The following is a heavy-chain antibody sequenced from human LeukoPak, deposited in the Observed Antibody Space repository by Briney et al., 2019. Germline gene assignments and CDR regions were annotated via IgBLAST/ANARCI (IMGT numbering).Heavy chain of an antibody. V-gene: IGHV3-23*01. CDR3: AKDLVYSGYDSPFDY. J-gene: IGHJ4*02. CDR2: ISGSGGST. CDR1: GFTFSSYA. D-gene: IGHD5-12*01. Sequence: PGGSLRLSCAASGFTFSSYAMSWVRQAPGKGLEWVSAISGSGGSTYYADSVKGRFTIPRDNSKNTLYLQMNSLRAEDTAVYYCAKDLVYSGYDSPFDYWGQGTLVTVSS.